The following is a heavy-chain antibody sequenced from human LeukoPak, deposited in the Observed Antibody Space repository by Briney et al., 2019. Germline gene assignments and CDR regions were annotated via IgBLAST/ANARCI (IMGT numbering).Heavy chain of an antibody. CDR3: ARAVDTAMATDY. CDR2: IYYSGST. V-gene: IGHV4-39*07. CDR1: GGSISSSSYY. Sequence: PSQTLSLTCTVSGGSISSSSYYWGWIRQPPVKGLEWIGSIYYSGSTYYNPSLKSRVTISVDTSKNQFSLKLSSVTAADTAVYYCARAVDTAMATDYWGQGTLVTVSS. D-gene: IGHD5-18*01. J-gene: IGHJ4*02.